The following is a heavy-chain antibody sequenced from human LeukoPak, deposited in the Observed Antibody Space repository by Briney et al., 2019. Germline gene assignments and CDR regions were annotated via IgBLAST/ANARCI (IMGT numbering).Heavy chain of an antibody. V-gene: IGHV1-2*02. CDR1: GYTFTGYY. D-gene: IGHD1-14*01. Sequence: ASVKVSCKASGYTFTGYYMHWVRQAPGQGLEWMGWINPNSGGTNYAQKLQGRVTMTTDTSTSTAYMELRSLRSDDTAVYYCAIPVNQYYYYGMDVWGQGTTVTVSS. CDR3: AIPVNQYYYYGMDV. CDR2: INPNSGGT. J-gene: IGHJ6*02.